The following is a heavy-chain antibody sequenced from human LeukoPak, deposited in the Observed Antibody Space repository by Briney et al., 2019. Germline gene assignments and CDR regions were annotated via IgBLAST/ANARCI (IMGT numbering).Heavy chain of an antibody. J-gene: IGHJ4*02. CDR3: ARTRSGSGYDYRGYSYLSPLDY. D-gene: IGHD5-12*01. Sequence: PGGSLRLSCEASGFTFTTYSMTWVRQAPGKGLEWVSIISSGSSAIFSADALKGRFTISRDDAKNLLYLDMNSLRAEDTAVYYCARTRSGSGYDYRGYSYLSPLDYWGQGTLVTVSS. V-gene: IGHV3-21*01. CDR1: GFTFTTYS. CDR2: ISSGSSAI.